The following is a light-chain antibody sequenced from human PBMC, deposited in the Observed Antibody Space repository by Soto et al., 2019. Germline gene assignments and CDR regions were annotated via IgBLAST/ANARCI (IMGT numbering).Light chain of an antibody. CDR1: SSDLGGYNF. CDR3: CSYTSISPYV. CDR2: QVS. Sequence: QSALTQPASVSGSPGQSITISCTRTSSDLGGYNFVSWYQHHPGKAPKLMIYQVSNRPSGVSNRFSGSKSGNTASLTISGLQAEDEADYYCCSYTSISPYVFGTGTKLTVL. J-gene: IGLJ1*01. V-gene: IGLV2-14*01.